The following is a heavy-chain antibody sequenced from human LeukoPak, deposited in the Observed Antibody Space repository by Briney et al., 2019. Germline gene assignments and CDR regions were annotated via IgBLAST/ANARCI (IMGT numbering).Heavy chain of an antibody. CDR3: ARTYYYGPGSYHAFDI. CDR2: INHSGST. Sequence: SETLSLTCAVYGGSFSGYYWSWIRQPPGKGLEWIGEINHSGSTNYNPSLKSRVTISVDTSKNQFSLKLSSVTAADTAVYYCARTYYYGPGSYHAFDIWGQGTMVTVSS. CDR1: GGSFSGYY. J-gene: IGHJ3*02. V-gene: IGHV4-34*01. D-gene: IGHD3-10*01.